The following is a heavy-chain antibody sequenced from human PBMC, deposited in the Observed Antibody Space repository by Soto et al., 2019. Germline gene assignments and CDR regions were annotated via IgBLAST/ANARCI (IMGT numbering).Heavy chain of an antibody. CDR2: IWHVGRNK. Sequence: SGGSRRPSWAAAGFTFSSPGIHWVRQAPGKGLGWVAVIWHVGRNKHYTDSRKGRFTISRDNSENTLYLQMNSLRAEDTAVYDCGTKVGDDFDHWGQGTLVTVSS. J-gene: IGHJ4*02. CDR3: GTKVGDDFDH. CDR1: GFTFSSPG. V-gene: IGHV3-30*02.